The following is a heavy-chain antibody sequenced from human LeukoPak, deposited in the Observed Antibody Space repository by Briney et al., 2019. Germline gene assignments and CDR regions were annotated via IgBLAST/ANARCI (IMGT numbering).Heavy chain of an antibody. CDR3: ARESGEVVDY. CDR1: GYTFTDYY. J-gene: IGHJ4*02. D-gene: IGHD3-10*01. V-gene: IGHV1-2*02. Sequence: ASVKVSCKASGYTFTDYYIHWVRQAPGQGLEWMGWINPKTGGTYYPQKFRGRVTVAWDTSINTAYMELNRLGFNDTAVYYCARESGEVVDYWGQGALVTVST. CDR2: INPKTGGT.